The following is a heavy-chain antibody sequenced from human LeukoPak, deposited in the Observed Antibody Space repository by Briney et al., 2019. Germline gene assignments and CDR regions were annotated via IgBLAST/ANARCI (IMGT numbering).Heavy chain of an antibody. CDR2: ITGSGDTT. J-gene: IGHJ4*02. Sequence: GGSLRLPCAASGFIFRNYAMSWVRQAPGKGLEWVSAITGSGDTTYYADSVKGRFTVSRDNSKNTLYVEMNTLRAEDTAVYYCAKWGDYDILTGYYVSDFWGQGTLVTVSS. V-gene: IGHV3-23*01. D-gene: IGHD3-9*01. CDR1: GFIFRNYA. CDR3: AKWGDYDILTGYYVSDF.